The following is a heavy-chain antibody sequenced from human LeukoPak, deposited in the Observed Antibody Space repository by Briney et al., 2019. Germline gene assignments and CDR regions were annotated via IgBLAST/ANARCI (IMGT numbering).Heavy chain of an antibody. CDR1: GGSISSYY. CDR3: ARILGGDHGPSFDY. D-gene: IGHD3-10*01. CDR2: IYYSGST. J-gene: IGHJ4*02. V-gene: IGHV4-59*01. Sequence: SGTLSLTCTVSGGSISSYYWSWIRQPPGKGLEWIGYIYYSGSTNYNPSLKSRVTISVDTSKNQFSLKLSSVTAADTAVYYCARILGGDHGPSFDYWGQGTLVTVSS.